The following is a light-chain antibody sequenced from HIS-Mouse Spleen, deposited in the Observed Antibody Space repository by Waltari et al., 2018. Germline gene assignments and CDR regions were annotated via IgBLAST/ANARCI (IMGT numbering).Light chain of an antibody. J-gene: IGLJ2*01. V-gene: IGLV2-23*01. CDR2: EGS. CDR1: SSDVGSYNL. Sequence: QSALTQPASVSGSPGQSITISCTGTSSDVGSYNLVSWYQQHPGKAPKLMIYEGSKPPSGVSNRFSGSKSGNTASLTISGLQAEDEADYYCCSYTGSSTLVFGGGTKLTVL. CDR3: CSYTGSSTLV.